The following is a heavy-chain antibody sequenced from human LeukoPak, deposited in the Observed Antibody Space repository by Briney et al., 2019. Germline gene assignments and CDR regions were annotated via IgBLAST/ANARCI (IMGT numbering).Heavy chain of an antibody. CDR3: AKGGVTVFGVAEYFFEF. D-gene: IGHD3-3*01. CDR2: ISWDGGST. J-gene: IGHJ4*02. V-gene: IGHV3-43*01. CDR1: GFTFDDYT. Sequence: PGGSLRLSCAASGFTFDDYTMHWVRQAPGKGLEWVSLISWDGGSTYYADSVKGRFTISRDNSKNSLYLQMNSLRTEDTALYYCAKGGVTVFGVAEYFFEFWGQGTLVTVSS.